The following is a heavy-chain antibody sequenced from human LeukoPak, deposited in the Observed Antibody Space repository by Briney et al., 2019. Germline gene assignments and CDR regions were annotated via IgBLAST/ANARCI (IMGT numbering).Heavy chain of an antibody. CDR3: AREDYYDSSGYYLDY. CDR1: GFTFSSYA. Sequence: GGSLRLSCAASGFTFSSYAMHWVRQAPGKGLEWMAVISYDGSNKYYADSVKGRFTISRDNSKNTLYLQMNSLRAEDTAVYYCAREDYYDSSGYYLDYWGQGTLVTVSS. CDR2: ISYDGSNK. V-gene: IGHV3-30*04. J-gene: IGHJ4*02. D-gene: IGHD3-22*01.